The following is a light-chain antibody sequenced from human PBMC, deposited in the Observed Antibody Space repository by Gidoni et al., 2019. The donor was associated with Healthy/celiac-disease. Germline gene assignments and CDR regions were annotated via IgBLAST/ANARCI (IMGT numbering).Light chain of an antibody. CDR1: SSDVGGYNY. V-gene: IGLV2-14*03. CDR2: DVS. CDR3: SSYTSSSTLVV. Sequence: QSALTQPASVSGSPGQSITISCTGTSSDVGGYNYVPWYQQHPGKAPKLIIYDVSNRPSGVSNRVSGSKSGNTASLTISGLQAEDEADYYCSSYTSSSTLVVFGGGTKLTVL. J-gene: IGLJ2*01.